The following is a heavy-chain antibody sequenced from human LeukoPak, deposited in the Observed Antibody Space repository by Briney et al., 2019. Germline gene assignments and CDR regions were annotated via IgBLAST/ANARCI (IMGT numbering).Heavy chain of an antibody. V-gene: IGHV4-4*07. CDR1: GGSISGYY. CDR3: ARHWSHSVAQFGRSYWFDP. J-gene: IGHJ5*02. D-gene: IGHD2-15*01. Sequence: PSETLSLTCIVSGGSISGYYWSWIRQPAGKGLEWIGHMDTSGHTNYNSSLMSRVTMSVDTSKNQFSLRLTSVTAADTAVYYCARHWSHSVAQFGRSYWFDPWGQGTPVTVSS. CDR2: MDTSGHT.